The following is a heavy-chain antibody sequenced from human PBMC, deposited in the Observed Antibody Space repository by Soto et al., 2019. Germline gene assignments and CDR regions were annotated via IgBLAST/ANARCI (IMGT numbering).Heavy chain of an antibody. Sequence: EVQLVESGGGLVQRGGSLRLSCAASGLTFSSYSMNWVRQAPGKGLEWVSYISSSSSTIYYADSVKGRFTISRDNAQNSLYLQRNSLRAEDTAVNYCAFGEESRYYYYGMDVWGQGTTVTVSS. D-gene: IGHD3-10*01. CDR2: ISSSSSTI. CDR3: AFGEESRYYYYGMDV. CDR1: GLTFSSYS. J-gene: IGHJ6*02. V-gene: IGHV3-48*01.